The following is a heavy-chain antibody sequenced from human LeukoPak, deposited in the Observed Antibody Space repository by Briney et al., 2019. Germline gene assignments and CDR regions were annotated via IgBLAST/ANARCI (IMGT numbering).Heavy chain of an antibody. Sequence: SETLSLTCAVYGGSFSGYYWSWIRQPPGKGLEWIGEINHSGSTNYNPSLKSRVTISVDTSKNQFSLKLSSVTAADTAVYYCARGLNSSGWYTAENYFDYWGQGTLVTVSS. V-gene: IGHV4-34*01. CDR1: GGSFSGYY. D-gene: IGHD6-19*01. CDR2: INHSGST. CDR3: ARGLNSSGWYTAENYFDY. J-gene: IGHJ4*02.